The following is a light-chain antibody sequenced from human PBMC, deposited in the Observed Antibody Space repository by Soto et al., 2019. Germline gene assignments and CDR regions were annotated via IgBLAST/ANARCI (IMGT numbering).Light chain of an antibody. V-gene: IGKV2-28*01. Sequence: DIVMTQSPLSLPVTPGEPASISCRSSQSLLHSNGYNYLDWYLQKPGQSPQLLIYLGSNRASGAPDRVSVSGTGTNFTLKISRVEAGDVGVYYCMQALQTPITFGQGTRLEIK. J-gene: IGKJ5*01. CDR2: LGS. CDR1: QSLLHSNGYNY. CDR3: MQALQTPIT.